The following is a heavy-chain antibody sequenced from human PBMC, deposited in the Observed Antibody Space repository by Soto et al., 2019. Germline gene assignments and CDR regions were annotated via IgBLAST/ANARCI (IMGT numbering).Heavy chain of an antibody. Sequence: QVQLVQSGAEVKKPGASVKVSCKASGYTFTSYGISWVRQSPGQGLEWMGRISGYNGNSNYAQNLQGRVTMTTDTSTSTAYMELRSLRSDDTAVYYCAREDIQDIVVVVVAPEGLGYWGQGTLVTVSS. V-gene: IGHV1-18*01. CDR1: GYTFTSYG. CDR3: AREDIQDIVVVVVAPEGLGY. CDR2: ISGYNGNS. D-gene: IGHD2-15*01. J-gene: IGHJ4*02.